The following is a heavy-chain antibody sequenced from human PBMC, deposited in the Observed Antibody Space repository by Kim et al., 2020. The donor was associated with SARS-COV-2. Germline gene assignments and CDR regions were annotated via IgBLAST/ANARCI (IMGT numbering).Heavy chain of an antibody. J-gene: IGHJ4*02. CDR1: GFTFSSYS. CDR3: ARDSYFDWLLYKEYYFDY. V-gene: IGHV3-48*02. Sequence: GGSLRLSCAASGFTFSSYSMNWVRQAPGKGLEWVSYISSSSSTIYYADSVKGRFTISGDNAKNSLYLQMNSLRDEDTAVYYCARDSYFDWLLYKEYYFDYWGQGTLVTVSS. D-gene: IGHD3-9*01. CDR2: ISSSSSTI.